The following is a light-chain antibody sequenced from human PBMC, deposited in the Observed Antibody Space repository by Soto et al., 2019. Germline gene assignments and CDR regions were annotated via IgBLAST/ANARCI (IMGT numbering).Light chain of an antibody. CDR1: SSDVGDYNY. CDR2: EVS. V-gene: IGLV2-8*01. Sequence: QSALTQPPSASGSPGQSVTISCTGTSSDVGDYNYVSWYQQHPGKAPKLMIYEVSKRPSGVPDRFSGSKSGNTASLTVSGLQAEDEADYYCSSYAASDNFVVFGGGTKVTVL. J-gene: IGLJ2*01. CDR3: SSYAASDNFVV.